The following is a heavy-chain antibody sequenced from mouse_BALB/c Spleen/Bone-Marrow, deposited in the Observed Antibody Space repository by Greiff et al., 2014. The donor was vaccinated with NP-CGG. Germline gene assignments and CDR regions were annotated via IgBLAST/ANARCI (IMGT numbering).Heavy chain of an antibody. D-gene: IGHD1-2*01. V-gene: IGHV5-6-5*01. J-gene: IGHJ4*01. Sequence: EVQRVESGGGLVKPGGSLKLSCAASGFTFSSYAMSWVRQTPEKRLEWVASISSGGSTYYSDSVKGRFTISRDNARNILYLQMSNLRSEDTAMYYCAREGGTTAHYYAMDYWGQGTSVTVSS. CDR2: ISSGGST. CDR3: AREGGTTAHYYAMDY. CDR1: GFTFSSYA.